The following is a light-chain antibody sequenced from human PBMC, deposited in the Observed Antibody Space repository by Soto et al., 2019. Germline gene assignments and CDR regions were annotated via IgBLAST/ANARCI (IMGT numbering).Light chain of an antibody. Sequence: DIYMTQSPSTLSASVGDRVTITCRASQSISSWLAWYQQKPGKAPKLLIYKASSLEGGVPSRFGGSGSGTEFTLTISSLQPDDFATYYCQQYNGFWTFGQGTKV. CDR2: KAS. J-gene: IGKJ1*01. CDR3: QQYNGFWT. CDR1: QSISSW. V-gene: IGKV1-5*03.